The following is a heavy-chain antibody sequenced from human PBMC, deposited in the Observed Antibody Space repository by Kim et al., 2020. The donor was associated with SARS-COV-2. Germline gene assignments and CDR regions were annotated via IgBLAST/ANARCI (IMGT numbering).Heavy chain of an antibody. Sequence: SETLSLTCTVSGGSISSYYWSWIRQPPGKGLEWIGYIYYSGSTNYNPSLKSRVTISVDTSKNQFSLKLSSVTAADTAVYYCARGGDYSSSWYSHYYYGMDVWGQGTTVTVSS. J-gene: IGHJ6*02. V-gene: IGHV4-59*01. CDR2: IYYSGST. CDR3: ARGGDYSSSWYSHYYYGMDV. D-gene: IGHD6-13*01. CDR1: GGSISSYY.